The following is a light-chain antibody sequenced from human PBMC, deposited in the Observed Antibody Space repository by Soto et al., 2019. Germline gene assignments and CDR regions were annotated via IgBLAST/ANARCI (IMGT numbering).Light chain of an antibody. CDR2: KAS. Sequence: DIKMTPSLSPLSGFVGDSVTISSLANPTISSWLAWYQQKPGKAPKLLIYKASTLKSGVPSRFSGSGSGTEFTLTISSLQPDDFATYYCQHYNSYSEAFGQGTKVDIK. V-gene: IGKV1-5*03. J-gene: IGKJ1*01. CDR3: QHYNSYSEA. CDR1: PTISSW.